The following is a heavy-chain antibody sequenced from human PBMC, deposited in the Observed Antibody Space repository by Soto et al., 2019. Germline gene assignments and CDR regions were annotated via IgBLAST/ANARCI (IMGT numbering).Heavy chain of an antibody. Sequence: EVQLLESGGGLVQPGGSLRPSCAASGFSFSTYAMSWVRQAPGKGLEWVSGISAGGGNTFYADSVRGRFTISRDNSKNTLYLQINSLRAEDTALYYCVKHSEYQLLSWFDPWGQGTLVTVSS. CDR2: ISAGGGNT. V-gene: IGHV3-23*01. CDR3: VKHSEYQLLSWFDP. J-gene: IGHJ5*02. D-gene: IGHD2-2*01. CDR1: GFSFSTYA.